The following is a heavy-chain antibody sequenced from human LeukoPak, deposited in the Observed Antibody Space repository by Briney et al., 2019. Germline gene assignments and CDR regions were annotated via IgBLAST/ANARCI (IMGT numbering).Heavy chain of an antibody. CDR3: ARVSRFLRYSDY. CDR1: RGSISSSSYY. Sequence: SETLSLTCTVSRGSISSSSYYWGWIRQPPGKGLEWIGSIYYSGSTYYNPSLKSRVTISVDTSKNQFSLKLSSVTAADTAVYYCARVSRFLRYSDYWGQGTQVTVSS. D-gene: IGHD2/OR15-2a*01. CDR2: IYYSGST. J-gene: IGHJ4*02. V-gene: IGHV4-39*07.